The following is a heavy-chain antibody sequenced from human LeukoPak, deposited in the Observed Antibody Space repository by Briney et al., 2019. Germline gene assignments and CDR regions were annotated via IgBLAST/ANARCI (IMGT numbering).Heavy chain of an antibody. Sequence: VXXSCKASGYSFTDHYLHWLRQAPXQGLEWMAWIHPKTGVTNYAERFQGRLSLTRDTSISTLYMELNSLTSDDTAVYYCARDHNWGPDYWGQGTLVSVSS. J-gene: IGHJ4*02. CDR2: IHPKTGVT. D-gene: IGHD7-27*01. CDR1: GYSFTDHY. V-gene: IGHV1-2*02. CDR3: ARDHNWGPDY.